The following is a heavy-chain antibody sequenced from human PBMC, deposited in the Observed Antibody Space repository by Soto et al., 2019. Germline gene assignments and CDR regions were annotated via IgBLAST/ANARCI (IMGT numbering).Heavy chain of an antibody. CDR3: ARDGYYDSSGVNWFDP. J-gene: IGHJ5*02. CDR2: ISSSSSTI. CDR1: GFTFSSYS. Sequence: GGSLRLSCAASGFTFSSYSMNWVRQAPGKGLEWVSYISSSSSTIYYADSVKGRFTISGDNAKNSLYLQMNSLRDEDTAVYYCARDGYYDSSGVNWFDPWGQGTLVTVSS. V-gene: IGHV3-48*02. D-gene: IGHD3-22*01.